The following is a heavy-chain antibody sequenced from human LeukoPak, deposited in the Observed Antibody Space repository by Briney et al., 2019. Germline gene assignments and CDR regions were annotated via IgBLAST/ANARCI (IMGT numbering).Heavy chain of an antibody. CDR1: DGSISSYY. CDR3: ARYTVVTAYFDY. Sequence: PSETLSLTCTVSDGSISSYYWSWIRQPPGKGLEWIGYIYYSGSTNYNPSLKSRVTISVDTSKNQFSLKLSSVTAADTAVYYCARYTVVTAYFDYWGQGTLVTVSS. CDR2: IYYSGST. V-gene: IGHV4-59*01. J-gene: IGHJ4*02. D-gene: IGHD2-21*02.